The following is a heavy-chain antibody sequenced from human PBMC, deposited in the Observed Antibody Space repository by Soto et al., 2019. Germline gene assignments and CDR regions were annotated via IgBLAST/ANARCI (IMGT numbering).Heavy chain of an antibody. CDR1: GGSISSYY. CDR2: IYYSGST. D-gene: IGHD5-18*01. Sequence: QVQLQESGPGLVKPSETLSLTCTVSGGSISSYYWSWIRQPPGKGLEWIGYIYYSGSTNYNPSLRSRVTISVDTSKNQCSLKLTSVTAPDTAVYYCARVGGYSYGYPGYFDLWGRGTLVTVAS. V-gene: IGHV4-59*01. CDR3: ARVGGYSYGYPGYFDL. J-gene: IGHJ2*01.